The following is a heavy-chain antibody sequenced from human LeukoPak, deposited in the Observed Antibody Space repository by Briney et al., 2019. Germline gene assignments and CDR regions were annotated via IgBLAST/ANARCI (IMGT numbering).Heavy chain of an antibody. Sequence: PGGSLRLSCAASGFTFSGSSMHWVRQASGKGLEWVGRIRTKVNSYATAYAASVKGRFTISRDDSKNTAYLQMNSLKTEDTAVYYCTTSPTVVTPVGPWGQGTLVTVSS. J-gene: IGHJ5*02. CDR2: IRTKVNSYAT. CDR3: TTSPTVVTPVGP. V-gene: IGHV3-73*01. CDR1: GFTFSGSS. D-gene: IGHD4-23*01.